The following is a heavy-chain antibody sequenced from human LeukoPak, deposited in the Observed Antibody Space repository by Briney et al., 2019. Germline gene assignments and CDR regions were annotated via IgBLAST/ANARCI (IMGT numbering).Heavy chain of an antibody. CDR1: GGSISSGSYY. D-gene: IGHD2-21*01. J-gene: IGHJ4*02. V-gene: IGHV4-61*02. Sequence: PSETLSLTCTVPGGSISSGSYYWSWIRQPAGKGLEWIGRIYTSGSTNYNPSLKSRVTISVDTSKNQFSLKLSSVTAADTAVYYCARDSDCGGDCRVDYWGQGTLVTVSS. CDR2: IYTSGST. CDR3: ARDSDCGGDCRVDY.